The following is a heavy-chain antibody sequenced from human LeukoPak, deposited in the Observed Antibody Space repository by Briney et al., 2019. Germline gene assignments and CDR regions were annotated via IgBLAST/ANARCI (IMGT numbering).Heavy chain of an antibody. CDR1: GFTFSSYA. Sequence: PGGSLRLSCAASGFTFSSYAMSWVRQAPGKGLEWVSSISTSDGTTYYADSVKGRFTISRDNSKNTLYLQMNSLRAEDAAIYYCAEGRTGFSYGYGIDYWGQGTLVTVSS. D-gene: IGHD5-18*01. J-gene: IGHJ4*02. V-gene: IGHV3-23*01. CDR3: AEGRTGFSYGYGIDY. CDR2: ISTSDGTT.